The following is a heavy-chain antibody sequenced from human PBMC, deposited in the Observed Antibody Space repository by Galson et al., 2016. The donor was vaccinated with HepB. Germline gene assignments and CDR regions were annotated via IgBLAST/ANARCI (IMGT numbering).Heavy chain of an antibody. CDR3: ARDFSPYRELHYFDY. J-gene: IGHJ4*02. Sequence: SLRLSCAASGFTFSDHAMYWVRQPPGKGLEWVALISYYYVQEFYADSVKGRFNISRDNSKSTVYLQMNYLTIEDTAMYFCARDFSPYRELHYFDYWGQGTLVTVSS. CDR2: ISYYYVQE. D-gene: IGHD1-7*01. V-gene: IGHV3-30*04. CDR1: GFTFSDHA.